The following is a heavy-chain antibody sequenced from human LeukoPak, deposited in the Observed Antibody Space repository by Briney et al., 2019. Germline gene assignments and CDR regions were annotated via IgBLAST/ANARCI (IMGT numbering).Heavy chain of an antibody. CDR3: AKARGDGYNDAFDM. CDR2: IRYDTNNK. Sequence: GRSLRLSCAASGFTFSKNGMHLVRQAPGKGLEWMALIRYDTNNKYYADSVKGRFTISGDNSKLYLQMNSLRDEDTAVYYCAKARGDGYNDAFDMWGQGTMVTVSS. CDR1: GFTFSKNG. V-gene: IGHV3-30*02. J-gene: IGHJ3*02. D-gene: IGHD5-24*01.